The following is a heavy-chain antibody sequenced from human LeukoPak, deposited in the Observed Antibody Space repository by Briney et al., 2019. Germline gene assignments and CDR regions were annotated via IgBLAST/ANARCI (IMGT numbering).Heavy chain of an antibody. CDR2: ISPSGDIK. J-gene: IGHJ4*02. CDR3: AKDDAWLQYND. Sequence: GGSLRLSCAGSGFTFSRFGMHWVRQAPGKGLEWVSGISPSGDIKYYVDSVKGRFTVSRDNSKNTLYLQINSLRDEDTAVYYCAKDDAWLQYNDWGQGTLVTVSS. V-gene: IGHV3-23*01. D-gene: IGHD5-24*01. CDR1: GFTFSRFG.